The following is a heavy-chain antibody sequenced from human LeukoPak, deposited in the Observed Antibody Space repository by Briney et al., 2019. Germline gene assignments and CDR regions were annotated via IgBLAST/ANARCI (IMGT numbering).Heavy chain of an antibody. Sequence: PSETLSLTCAVYGGSFSGYYWSWIRQPPGKGLEWIGEINHSGSTNYNPSLKSRVTISVDTSKNQFSLKLSSVTAADTAVYYCAGRPDFDYWGQGTLVTVSS. CDR3: AGRPDFDY. CDR2: INHSGST. CDR1: GGSFSGYY. V-gene: IGHV4-34*01. D-gene: IGHD6-25*01. J-gene: IGHJ4*02.